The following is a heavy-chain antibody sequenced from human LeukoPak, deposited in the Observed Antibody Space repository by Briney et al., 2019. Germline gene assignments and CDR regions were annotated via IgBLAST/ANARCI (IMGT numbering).Heavy chain of an antibody. Sequence: PGGSLRLSCAASGFTFSSYNMNWVRQAPGKGLEWVSSISSGSSYIYYADSVKGRFTISRDNANNSLYLQMNSLRAEDTAVYYCARDEGAAAGTDYGMGVWGQGTTVTVSS. V-gene: IGHV3-21*01. CDR2: ISSGSSYI. CDR3: ARDEGAAAGTDYGMGV. J-gene: IGHJ6*02. CDR1: GFTFSSYN. D-gene: IGHD6-13*01.